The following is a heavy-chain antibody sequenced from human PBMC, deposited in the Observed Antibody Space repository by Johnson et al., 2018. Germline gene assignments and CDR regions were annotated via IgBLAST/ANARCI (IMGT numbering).Heavy chain of an antibody. J-gene: IGHJ3*01. V-gene: IGHV3-48*01. D-gene: IGHD4-23*01. CDR2: ISSSGSAI. CDR3: ARRLRGSSGAFDV. CDR1: GFTFSSHS. Sequence: VQLVQSGGGLVQPGGSXRLSCAASGFTFSSHSMNWVRQAPGKGPEWVSYISSSGSAIDYPASVKGQFSISRENSKNSLYLQTNSLRPEDTAVYYCARRLRGSSGAFDVWGQGTMVTVSP.